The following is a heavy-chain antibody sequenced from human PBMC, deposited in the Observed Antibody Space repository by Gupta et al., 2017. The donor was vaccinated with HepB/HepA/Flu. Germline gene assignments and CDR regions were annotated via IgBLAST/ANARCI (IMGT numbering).Heavy chain of an antibody. Sequence: QVQLQESGPGLVKPSGTLSLTCTVSGGSIRSDYWSWIRQPPGKGLEWIGYIHSSGSTNYNPSLKSRVTLSVDTSKNQFSLTLTSVTAADTAIYYCVKLDSGGFDPWGQGTLVTVSS. CDR3: VKLDSGGFDP. CDR2: IHSSGST. CDR1: GGSIRSDY. V-gene: IGHV4-59*01. D-gene: IGHD1-1*01. J-gene: IGHJ5*02.